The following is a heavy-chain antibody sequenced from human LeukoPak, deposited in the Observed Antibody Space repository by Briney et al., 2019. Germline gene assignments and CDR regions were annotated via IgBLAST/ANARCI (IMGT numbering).Heavy chain of an antibody. CDR3: AKTPGDYFDLFDC. J-gene: IGHJ4*02. CDR1: GFTFSSYA. D-gene: IGHD3-9*01. CDR2: ISGSGGST. Sequence: GGSLRLSCAASGFTFSSYAMSWVRQAPGKGLEWVSAISGSGGSTYYAASVKGRFTISRDNSKNTLYLQMNSLRAEDTAVYYCAKTPGDYFDLFDCWGQGTLVTVSS. V-gene: IGHV3-23*01.